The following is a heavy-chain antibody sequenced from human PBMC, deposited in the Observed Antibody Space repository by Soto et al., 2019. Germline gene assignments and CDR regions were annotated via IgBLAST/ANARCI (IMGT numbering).Heavy chain of an antibody. Sequence: QITLKESGPTLVRPTQTLTLTCSFSGFSLNTNGMGVGWIRQPPGKALEWLAFIYWDEDKRYSPSLKTRLTVTTDTSKNEVVLTLTNLDSLDTGTYCCAGWNYESGLDVWGQGTTVTVSS. J-gene: IGHJ6*02. V-gene: IGHV2-5*02. CDR2: IYWDEDK. CDR3: AGWNYESGLDV. D-gene: IGHD1-7*01. CDR1: GFSLNTNGMG.